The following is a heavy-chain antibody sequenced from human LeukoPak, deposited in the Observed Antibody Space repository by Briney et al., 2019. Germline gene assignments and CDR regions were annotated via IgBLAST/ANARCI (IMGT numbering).Heavy chain of an antibody. CDR1: GYTFTGYY. Sequence: GASVKASCKASGYTFTGYYMHWVRQAPGQGLEWMGRINPNSGGTNYAQKFQGRVTMTRDTSISTAYMELSRLRSDDTAVYYCARAKWQESGYFYWGQGTLVTVSS. CDR3: ARAKWQESGYFY. D-gene: IGHD3-22*01. V-gene: IGHV1-2*06. J-gene: IGHJ4*02. CDR2: INPNSGGT.